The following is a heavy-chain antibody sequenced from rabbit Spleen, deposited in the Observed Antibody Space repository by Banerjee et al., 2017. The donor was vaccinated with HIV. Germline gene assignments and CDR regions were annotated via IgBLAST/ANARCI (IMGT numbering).Heavy chain of an antibody. CDR2: IFGGSVGNT. J-gene: IGHJ4*01. CDR1: GFTISTYYY. CDR3: VRAGGGVYAFDL. D-gene: IGHD4-2*01. Sequence: QSLEESGGGLVQPEGSLALTCKASGFTISTYYYMCWVRQAPGKGLEWIGCIFGGSVGNTAYATWAKGRFTISKTSSTTLTLQMTSLTAADTATYFCVRAGGGVYAFDLWGQGTLVTVS. V-gene: IGHV1S40*01.